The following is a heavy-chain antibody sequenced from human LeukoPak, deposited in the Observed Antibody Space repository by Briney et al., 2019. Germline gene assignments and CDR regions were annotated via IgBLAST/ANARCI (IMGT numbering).Heavy chain of an antibody. D-gene: IGHD6-13*01. Sequence: SVKVSCKASGGTFSSYAISWVRQAPGQGLEWMGGIIPIFGTANYAQKFQGRVTITADESTSTAYMELSSLRSEDTAVYYCASRVAAAGTPRTYYYYGMDVWGQGTTVTVSS. CDR2: IIPIFGTA. J-gene: IGHJ6*02. CDR1: GGTFSSYA. CDR3: ASRVAAAGTPRTYYYYGMDV. V-gene: IGHV1-69*13.